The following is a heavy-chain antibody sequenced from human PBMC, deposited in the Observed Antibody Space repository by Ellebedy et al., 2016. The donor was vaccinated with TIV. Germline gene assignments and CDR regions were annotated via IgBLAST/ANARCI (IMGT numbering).Heavy chain of an antibody. D-gene: IGHD3-10*01. J-gene: IGHJ3*02. CDR1: GFTFSDYY. CDR2: ISSGGSTM. Sequence: PGGSLRLSCAASGFTFSDYYMSWIRQAPGQGLEWVSYISSGGSTMKYADSAKGRFTISRDNADNSLYLQMNSLRADDTAVYYCARDRTGVLDIWGQGTMVTVSS. CDR3: ARDRTGVLDI. V-gene: IGHV3-11*04.